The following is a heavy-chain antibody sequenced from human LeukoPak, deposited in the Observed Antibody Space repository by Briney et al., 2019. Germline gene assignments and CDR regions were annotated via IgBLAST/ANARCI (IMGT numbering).Heavy chain of an antibody. V-gene: IGHV3-64D*09. CDR3: VKEEYYYDSSGYLYYYYYGMDV. CDR2: MSSNGGST. CDR1: GFNFSRYT. Sequence: GGSLRLSCSASGFNFSRYTMHWVRQAPGKGLEYGSAMSSNGGSTYYADSVKGRFTISRDNSKNTLYLQMSSLRAEDTAVYYCVKEEYYYDSSGYLYYYYYGMDVWGQGTTVTVSS. D-gene: IGHD3-22*01. J-gene: IGHJ6*02.